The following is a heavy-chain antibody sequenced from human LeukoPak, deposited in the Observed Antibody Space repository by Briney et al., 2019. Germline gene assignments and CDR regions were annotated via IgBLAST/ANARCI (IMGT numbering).Heavy chain of an antibody. D-gene: IGHD6-13*01. CDR1: GFSFRSYW. Sequence: PGGSLRFSCAASGFSFRSYWMTWVRQAPGKGLEWVATIKQDGSEKYYVDFVKGRFTISRDNAKNSLYLQMNSLRAEDTAVYYCATDSSWVGFDIWGQGTMVTVSS. J-gene: IGHJ3*02. CDR2: IKQDGSEK. CDR3: ATDSSWVGFDI. V-gene: IGHV3-7*01.